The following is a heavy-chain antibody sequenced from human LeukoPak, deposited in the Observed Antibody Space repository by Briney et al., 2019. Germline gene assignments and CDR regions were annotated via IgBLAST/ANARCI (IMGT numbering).Heavy chain of an antibody. J-gene: IGHJ3*02. CDR2: IRSGGST. CDR3: ARDLPGYCSGGSCYRGAFDI. D-gene: IGHD2-15*01. CDR1: GFTVVRND. V-gene: IGHV3-53*01. Sequence: PGGSLRVSCAASGFTVVRNDMSWVRQAPGKGLEWVSIIRSGGSTYYADSVKGRFTIPRDNSKNTLYLQMNSLRAEDTAVYYCARDLPGYCSGGSCYRGAFDIWGQGTMVTVSS.